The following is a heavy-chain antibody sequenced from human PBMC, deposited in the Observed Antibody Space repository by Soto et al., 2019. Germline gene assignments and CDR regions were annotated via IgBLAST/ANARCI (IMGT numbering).Heavy chain of an antibody. D-gene: IGHD3-9*01. CDR1: GGSISSSSYY. Sequence: SETLSLTCTVSGGSISSSSYYWGWIRQPPGKGLEWIGSIYYSGSTYYNPSLKSRXXXXXXXXXXXFSLKLSSVTAADTAVYYCARLRLRYFDWLFKSTYYYYGMDVWGQGTTVTVS. CDR3: ARLRLRYFDWLFKSTYYYYGMDV. J-gene: IGHJ6*02. CDR2: IYYSGST. V-gene: IGHV4-39*01.